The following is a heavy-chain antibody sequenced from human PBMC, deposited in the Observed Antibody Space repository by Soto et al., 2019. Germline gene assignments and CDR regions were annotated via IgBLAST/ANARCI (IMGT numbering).Heavy chain of an antibody. D-gene: IGHD6-6*01. J-gene: IGHJ4*02. CDR1: GGSFSGYY. CDR3: ARLLRGAYSSSWGYYFDY. CDR2: INHSGST. V-gene: IGHV4-34*01. Sequence: SETLSLTCAVYGGSFSGYYWSWIRQPPGKGLEWIGEINHSGSTNYNPSLKSRVTISVDTSKNQISLKLSSVTAADTAVYYCARLLRGAYSSSWGYYFDYWGQGTLVTVSS.